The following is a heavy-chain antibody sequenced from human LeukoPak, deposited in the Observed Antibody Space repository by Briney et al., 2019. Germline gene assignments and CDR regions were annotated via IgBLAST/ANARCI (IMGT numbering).Heavy chain of an antibody. CDR1: GFTFSDYW. D-gene: IGHD3-10*01. Sequence: GGSLRLSCVASGFTFSDYWMSWVRQAPGKGLEWVANMNQDGSEKYYVDSVKGRFTISRDNAKNSLSLQMNSLRAEDTAVYYCARDWAHFGYWGQGTLVTV. CDR3: ARDWAHFGY. CDR2: MNQDGSEK. J-gene: IGHJ4*02. V-gene: IGHV3-7*01.